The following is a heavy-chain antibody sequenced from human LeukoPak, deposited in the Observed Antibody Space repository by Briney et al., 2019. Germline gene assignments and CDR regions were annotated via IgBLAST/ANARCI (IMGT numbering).Heavy chain of an antibody. J-gene: IGHJ4*02. Sequence: PGGSLRLSCVVSGFTFSSYWMHWVRQAPGKGLVWVSRINTDGSSTSYADSVKGRFTVSRDNVKNMVHLQMNSLRAEDTAVYYCATPGIRDQYDFDLWGQGTLVTVSS. CDR1: GFTFSSYW. V-gene: IGHV3-74*01. CDR3: ATPGIRDQYDFDL. CDR2: INTDGSST. D-gene: IGHD6-13*01.